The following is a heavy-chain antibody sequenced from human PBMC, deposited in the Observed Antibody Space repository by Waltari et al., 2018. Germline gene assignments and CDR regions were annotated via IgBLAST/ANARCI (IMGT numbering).Heavy chain of an antibody. CDR1: GYTFTSHF. V-gene: IGHV1-46*01. CDR3: AIDLSGDKENS. Sequence: QVQLVQSGAEVKQPGASVNISCKSSGYTFTSHFVHWVRQAPGQGLEWMGTVDPSGGATTHAQKFQGRVTMTRDTSTTTVYMDLSSLTSDDTAIYFCAIDLSGDKENSWGQGTLVTVSS. J-gene: IGHJ5*02. CDR2: VDPSGGAT. D-gene: IGHD7-27*01.